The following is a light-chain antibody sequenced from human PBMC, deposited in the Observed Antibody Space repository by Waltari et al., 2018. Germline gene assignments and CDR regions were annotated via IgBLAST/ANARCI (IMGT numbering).Light chain of an antibody. V-gene: IGKV3-20*01. CDR3: QHYGTSPSWT. CDR1: PSVSSSY. CDR2: GAS. Sequence: ELVLTQSPGTLSLPPGESATLSCRASPSVSSSYLTWYQQRPGQAPRLLIYGASSRATGIPDRFSGSGSGTDFTLTISRLEPEDFAVYWCQHYGTSPSWTFGQGTRVEIK. J-gene: IGKJ1*01.